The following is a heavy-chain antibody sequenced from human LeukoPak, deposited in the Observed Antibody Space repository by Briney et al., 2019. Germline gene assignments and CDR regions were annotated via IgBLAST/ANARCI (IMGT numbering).Heavy chain of an antibody. CDR1: GFTFSSYG. D-gene: IGHD3-22*01. CDR3: ARGKYYYDSSGISIDY. CDR2: IWYDGSNK. V-gene: IGHV3-33*01. Sequence: PGGSLRLSCAASGFTFSSYGMHWVRQAPGKGLEWVAVIWYDGSNKYYADSVKGRFTISRDNSKNTLYLQMNSLRAEDTAVYYCARGKYYYDSSGISIDYWGQGTLVTVSS. J-gene: IGHJ4*02.